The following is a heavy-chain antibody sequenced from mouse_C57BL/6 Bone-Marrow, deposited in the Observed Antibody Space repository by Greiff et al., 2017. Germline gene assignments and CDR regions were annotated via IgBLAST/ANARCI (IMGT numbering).Heavy chain of an antibody. V-gene: IGHV1-64*01. J-gene: IGHJ3*01. D-gene: IGHD2-3*01. Sequence: VQLQQSGAELVKPGASVKLSCKASGYTFTSYWMHWVKQRPGQGLEWIGMIHPNSGSTNYNEKFKSKATLTVDKSSSTAYMQLSSLTSEDSAVYYCARPVDALFAYWGQGTLVTVSA. CDR3: ARPVDALFAY. CDR1: GYTFTSYW. CDR2: IHPNSGST.